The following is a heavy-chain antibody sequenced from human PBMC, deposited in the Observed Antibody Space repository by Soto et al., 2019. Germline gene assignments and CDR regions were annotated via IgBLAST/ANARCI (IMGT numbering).Heavy chain of an antibody. D-gene: IGHD3-3*01. V-gene: IGHV4-31*03. J-gene: IGHJ4*02. Sequence: QVQLQESGPGLVKPSQTLSLTCTVSGGSISSGGYYWSWIRQHPGKGLEGVGYIYYSGSTYYNPSLKSRVTTSVDTSKNQFSLNLSSVTAADTAVYYCATNARFLEWLPPFDYWGQGSLVTVSS. CDR3: ATNARFLEWLPPFDY. CDR2: IYYSGST. CDR1: GGSISSGGYY.